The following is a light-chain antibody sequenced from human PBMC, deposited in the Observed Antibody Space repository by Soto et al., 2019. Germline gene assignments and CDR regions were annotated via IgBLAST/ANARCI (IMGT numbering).Light chain of an antibody. Sequence: TRSPLSRPVTYGQAASIFCICNQVFVHSDRIAYFGWFQQRPGRSPRRLIYKVSNRDSGVPARFSGSGSGTDFALKISRVEAEDVGVYYCLQGKHWPITFGQGTRLEIK. CDR1: QVFVHSDRIAY. CDR3: LQGKHWPIT. J-gene: IGKJ5*01. CDR2: KVS. V-gene: IGKV2-30*02.